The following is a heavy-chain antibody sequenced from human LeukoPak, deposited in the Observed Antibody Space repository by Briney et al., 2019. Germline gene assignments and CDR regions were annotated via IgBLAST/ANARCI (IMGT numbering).Heavy chain of an antibody. CDR1: GFNFRNYW. V-gene: IGHV3-74*01. CDR2: IIGDGGLT. D-gene: IGHD1-20*01. CDR3: VRDGHNWNFDY. Sequence: GGSLRLSCAAFGFNFRNYWMHWVRQAPGKGLVWVSRIIGDGGLTHYADSVRGRFTISRDNAKNMLYLQMHSLRVEDTAFYFCVRDGHNWNFDYWGQGSLVTVSS. J-gene: IGHJ4*02.